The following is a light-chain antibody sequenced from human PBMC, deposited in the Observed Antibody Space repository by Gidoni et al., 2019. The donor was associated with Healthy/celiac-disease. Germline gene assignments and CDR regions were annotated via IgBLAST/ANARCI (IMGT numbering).Light chain of an antibody. CDR1: QLGDKY. CDR3: QAWDSSTVV. Sequence: SYELTQPPSVSVSPGQTASITCSGDQLGDKYACWYQQKPGQSPVLVIYQDSKRPSGVPARVAGSNSGNTATLTIGGTQAMDEADYYCQAWDSSTVVFGGGTKLTVL. J-gene: IGLJ2*01. V-gene: IGLV3-1*01. CDR2: QDS.